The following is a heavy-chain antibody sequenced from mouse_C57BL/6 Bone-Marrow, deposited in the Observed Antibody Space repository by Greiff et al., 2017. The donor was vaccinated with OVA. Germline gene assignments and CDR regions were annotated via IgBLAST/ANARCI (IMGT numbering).Heavy chain of an antibody. Sequence: VQLQQSGPELVKPGASVKIPCKASGYTFTDYNMDWVKQSHGKSLEWIGDINPNNGGTIYNQKFKGKATLTVDKSSSTAYMELRSLTSEDTAVYYCARRNYGSSPLAMDYWGQGTSVTVSS. CDR1: GYTFTDYN. V-gene: IGHV1-18*01. J-gene: IGHJ4*01. CDR2: INPNNGGT. CDR3: ARRNYGSSPLAMDY. D-gene: IGHD1-1*01.